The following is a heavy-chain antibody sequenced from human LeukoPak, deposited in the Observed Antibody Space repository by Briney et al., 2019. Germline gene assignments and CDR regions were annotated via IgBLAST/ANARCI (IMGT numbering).Heavy chain of an antibody. Sequence: ASVKVSCKVSGYTLTELSMHWVRQAPGQGLEWMGWINTNTGNPTYAQGFTGRFVFSLDTSVSTAYLEISSLKAEDTAVYYCARARYCIGSTCPAGYYGMDVWGQGTTVTVSS. V-gene: IGHV7-4-1*02. CDR1: GYTLTELS. D-gene: IGHD2-15*01. CDR3: ARARYCIGSTCPAGYYGMDV. J-gene: IGHJ6*02. CDR2: INTNTGNP.